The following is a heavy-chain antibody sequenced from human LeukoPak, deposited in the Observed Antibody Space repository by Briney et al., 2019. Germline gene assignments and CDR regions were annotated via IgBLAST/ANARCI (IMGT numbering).Heavy chain of an antibody. CDR3: ARVGRYYDSSGYYYAEYFQH. CDR1: GGSISSSNW. J-gene: IGHJ1*01. D-gene: IGHD3-22*01. V-gene: IGHV4-61*01. CDR2: IYYGGST. Sequence: PSETLSLTCAVSGGSISSSNWWSWLRQPPGKGLEWIGYIYYGGSTNYNPSLKSRVTISVDTSNNQFSLKLNSVTAADTAVYYCARVGRYYDSSGYYYAEYFQHWGQGTLVTVSS.